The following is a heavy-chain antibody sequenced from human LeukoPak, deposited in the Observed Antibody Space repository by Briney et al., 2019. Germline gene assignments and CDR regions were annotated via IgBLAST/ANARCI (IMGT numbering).Heavy chain of an antibody. Sequence: PGGSLRLSCAASGFTVSSNYMSWVRQAPGKGLEWVSVIYSGGSTYYADSVKGRFTISRDNSKNTLYLQMNSLRAEDTAVYYCARASRGPEYYYYYYMDVWGKGTTVTVSS. CDR2: IYSGGST. CDR1: GFTVSSNY. D-gene: IGHD3-10*01. CDR3: ARASRGPEYYYYYYMDV. J-gene: IGHJ6*03. V-gene: IGHV3-53*01.